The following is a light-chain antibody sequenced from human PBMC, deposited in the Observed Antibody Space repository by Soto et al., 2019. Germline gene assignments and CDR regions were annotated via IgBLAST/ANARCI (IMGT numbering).Light chain of an antibody. Sequence: QSVLTQPPSVSAAPGQKVTISCSGSSSNIGNNYVSWYQQLPGTAPRLLIFDNDRRFSGIPDRVSASKSDTSATLGITGLQTGDEADYYCATWDSSLGAVVFGGGTKLTVL. V-gene: IGLV1-51*01. CDR3: ATWDSSLGAVV. CDR1: SSNIGNNY. CDR2: DND. J-gene: IGLJ2*01.